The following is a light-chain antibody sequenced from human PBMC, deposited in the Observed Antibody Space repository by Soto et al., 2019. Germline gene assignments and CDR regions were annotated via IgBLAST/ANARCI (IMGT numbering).Light chain of an antibody. V-gene: IGKV3-20*01. J-gene: IGKJ3*01. CDR3: HQYGSSPLT. Sequence: EIVLTQSPGTLSLFPGEKATLTCRASQSVTSNFLAWYQQKPGQAPRLLMYGASSRATGIPDRFSGSGSGTDFTLTISRLEPEDFALYYCHQYGSSPLTFGPGTKVDIK. CDR1: QSVTSNF. CDR2: GAS.